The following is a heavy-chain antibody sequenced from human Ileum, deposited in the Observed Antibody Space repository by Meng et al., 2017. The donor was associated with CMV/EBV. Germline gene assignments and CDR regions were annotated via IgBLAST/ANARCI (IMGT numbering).Heavy chain of an antibody. CDR1: GGSIYTYH. V-gene: IGHV4-4*07. Sequence: QVQLQESGPRLVKPSGXLSLTCTVSGGSIYTYHWSWIRQPAGKGLEWIGRISTSGDTDYNPSLKSRITMSVDTSKDQLSLNLNSVTAADTALYYCARSVAGTRGVFDHWGQGALVTVSS. J-gene: IGHJ4*02. CDR2: ISTSGDT. CDR3: ARSVAGTRGVFDH.